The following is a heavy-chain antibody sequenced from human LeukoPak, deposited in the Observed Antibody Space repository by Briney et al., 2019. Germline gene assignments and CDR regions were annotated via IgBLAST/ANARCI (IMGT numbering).Heavy chain of an antibody. Sequence: SETLSLTCTVSGGSISRYYWSWIRQPAGKGLEWIGRIYTSGSTNYNPSLKSRVTMSVDTSKNQFSPKLSSVTAADTAVYYCAMGLGITLIGYWGQGTLVTVSS. CDR1: GGSISRYY. V-gene: IGHV4-4*07. J-gene: IGHJ4*02. CDR3: AMGLGITLIGY. CDR2: IYTSGST. D-gene: IGHD7-27*01.